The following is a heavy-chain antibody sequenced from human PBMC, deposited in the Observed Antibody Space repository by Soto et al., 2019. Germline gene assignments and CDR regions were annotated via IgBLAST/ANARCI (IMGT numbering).Heavy chain of an antibody. V-gene: IGHV3-30*18. Sequence: SLRLSCAASGFTFSSYGMHWVRQAPGKGLEWVAVISYDGSNKYYADSVKGRFTISRDNSKNTLYLQMNSLRAEDTAVYYCAKSPYYSYYFDYWGQGTLVTVSS. CDR2: ISYDGSNK. J-gene: IGHJ4*02. D-gene: IGHD3-10*01. CDR3: AKSPYYSYYFDY. CDR1: GFTFSSYG.